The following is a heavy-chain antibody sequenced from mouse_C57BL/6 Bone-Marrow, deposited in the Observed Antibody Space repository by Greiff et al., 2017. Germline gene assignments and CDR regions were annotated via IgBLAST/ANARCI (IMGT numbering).Heavy chain of an antibody. CDR3: TTEANWLGGFEV. CDR1: GFNIKDDY. J-gene: IGHJ1*03. D-gene: IGHD4-1*01. CDR2: IDPENGDT. Sequence: VQLQQSGAELVRPGASVKLSCTASGFNIKDDYMHWVKQRPEQGLEWIGWIDPENGDTEYASKFQGKATITADTSSNTAYLQLSSLTSEDTAVYYCTTEANWLGGFEVGGTGTTVTVSS. V-gene: IGHV14-4*01.